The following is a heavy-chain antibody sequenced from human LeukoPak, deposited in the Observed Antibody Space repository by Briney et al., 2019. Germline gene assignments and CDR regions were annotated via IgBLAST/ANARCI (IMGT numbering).Heavy chain of an antibody. V-gene: IGHV6-1*01. Sequence: SQTLSLTCTISGDSVSSSTPAWNWIRQSPSRGLEWLGRTYYRSKWYNDYAVSVRSRITINPDTAKNQFSLQLNSVTHEDTAVYYCARQQRGAFDYWGQGTLVTVSS. CDR3: ARQQRGAFDY. J-gene: IGHJ4*02. D-gene: IGHD6-13*01. CDR2: TYYRSKWYN. CDR1: GDSVSSSTPA.